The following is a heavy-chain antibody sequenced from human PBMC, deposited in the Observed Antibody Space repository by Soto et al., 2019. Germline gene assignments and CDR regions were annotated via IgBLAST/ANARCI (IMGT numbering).Heavy chain of an antibody. V-gene: IGHV3-23*01. CDR1: GFTFRSYA. Sequence: DVPLLESGGGLVQPGGSLRLSCAASGFTFRSYAMSWVRQAPGKGLEWVSGISGSGISTHYADSVKGPFTVSRDNSKNTLYLQMNSLRAEDTAVYNCAKEPVGPDWYFDLWGRGTLVTVSS. CDR3: AKEPVGPDWYFDL. CDR2: ISGSGIST. J-gene: IGHJ2*01.